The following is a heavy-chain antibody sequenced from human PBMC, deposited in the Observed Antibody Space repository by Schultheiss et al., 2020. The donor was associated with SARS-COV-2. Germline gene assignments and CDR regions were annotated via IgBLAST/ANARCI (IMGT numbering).Heavy chain of an antibody. CDR3: ARDQRYSYGSGETGYYGMDV. J-gene: IGHJ6*02. CDR1: GFTFSSYE. V-gene: IGHV3-48*03. CDR2: ISSSGSTI. Sequence: GGSLRLSCAASGFTFSSYEMNWVRQAPGKGLEWVSYISSSGSTIYYADSVKGRFTISRDNAKNSLYLQMNSLRAEDTAVYYCARDQRYSYGSGETGYYGMDVWGQGTTVTVSS. D-gene: IGHD5-18*01.